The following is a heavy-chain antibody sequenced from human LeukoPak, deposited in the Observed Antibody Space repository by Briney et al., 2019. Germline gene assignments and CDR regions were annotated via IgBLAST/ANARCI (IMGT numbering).Heavy chain of an antibody. CDR3: ARGYHYDSSGYYASGFDASDI. J-gene: IGHJ3*02. CDR1: GYTFTGYY. CDR2: INPNSGGT. D-gene: IGHD3-22*01. Sequence: ASVKVSCKASGYTFTGYYMHWVRQAPGQGLEWMGWINPNSGGTNYAQKFQGRVTMPRDTSISTAYMELSRLRSDDTAVYYCARGYHYDSSGYYASGFDASDIWGQGTMVTVSS. V-gene: IGHV1-2*02.